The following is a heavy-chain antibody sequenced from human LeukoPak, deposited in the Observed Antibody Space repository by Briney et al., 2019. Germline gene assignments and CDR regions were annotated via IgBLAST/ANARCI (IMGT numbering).Heavy chain of an antibody. CDR3: AKVGITGTNGWFDP. D-gene: IGHD1-7*01. J-gene: IGHJ5*02. Sequence: GGSLRLSCEASGFTFGSHAMYWVRQAPGKGLEGVAGIFGSGGSQHYADPVKGRFTISRDNSKNTLYLQMNSLRAEDTAVYYCAKVGITGTNGWFDPWGQGTLVTVSS. V-gene: IGHV3-23*01. CDR2: IFGSGGSQ. CDR1: GFTFGSHA.